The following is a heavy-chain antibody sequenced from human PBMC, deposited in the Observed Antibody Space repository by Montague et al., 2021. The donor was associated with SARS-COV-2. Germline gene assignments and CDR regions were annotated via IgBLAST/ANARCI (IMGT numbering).Heavy chain of an antibody. V-gene: IGHV4-59*01. J-gene: IGHJ3*02. CDR1: GGSISRYS. CDR2: IYHSGST. CDR3: ARVGRGSSWYEVAFDI. D-gene: IGHD6-13*01. Sequence: SETQSLTCTVSGGSISRYSWTWIRQPPGKGLEWIGYIYHSGSTNYNPSLTSRVTISVDTSKNQFSLKLSSVAAADTAMYYCARVGRGSSWYEVAFDIWGQGTMVTVSS.